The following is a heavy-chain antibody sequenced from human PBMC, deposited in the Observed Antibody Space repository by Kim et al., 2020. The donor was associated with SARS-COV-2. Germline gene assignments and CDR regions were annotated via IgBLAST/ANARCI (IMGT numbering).Heavy chain of an antibody. D-gene: IGHD3-3*01. V-gene: IGHV3-11*06. CDR3: ARVTMAGFWSGASGYFDY. J-gene: IGHJ4*02. Sequence: KGRFTISRDKAKNSLYLQMNSLGAEDTAVYYCARVTMAGFWSGASGYFDYWGQGTLVTVSS.